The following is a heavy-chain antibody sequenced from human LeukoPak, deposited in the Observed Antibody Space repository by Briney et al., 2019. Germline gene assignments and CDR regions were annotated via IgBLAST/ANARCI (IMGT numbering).Heavy chain of an antibody. V-gene: IGHV1-2*02. Sequence: ASVKVSCKASGYTFTGYYMHWVRQAPGQGLEWMGWINPNSGGTNYAQKFQGRVTMTRDTSISTAYMELSRLRSDDTAVYYCARDLGTTVNAFDTWGQGTMVTVSS. CDR2: INPNSGGT. CDR1: GYTFTGYY. CDR3: ARDLGTTVNAFDT. J-gene: IGHJ3*02. D-gene: IGHD4-17*01.